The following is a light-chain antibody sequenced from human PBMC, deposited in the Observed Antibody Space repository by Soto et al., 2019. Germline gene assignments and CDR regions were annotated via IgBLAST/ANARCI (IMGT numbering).Light chain of an antibody. CDR2: GNN. CDR1: SSNIGAGYA. Sequence: QSVLTQPPSVSGAPGQRVTISCTGNSSNIGAGYAVHWHQQLPGTAPKLLIYGNNNRPSGVPDRFSGSESATSASLAIAGLQAEDEADYYCQSYDSRLSAVVFGGGTMVTVL. CDR3: QSYDSRLSAVV. J-gene: IGLJ2*01. V-gene: IGLV1-40*01.